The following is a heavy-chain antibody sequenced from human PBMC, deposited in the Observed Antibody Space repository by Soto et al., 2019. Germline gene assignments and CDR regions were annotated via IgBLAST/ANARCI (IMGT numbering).Heavy chain of an antibody. CDR3: AKDTRYADYVRWFDS. CDR1: GFTFSSYA. Sequence: EVHLLESGGGLVQPGGSLRLSCTASGFTFSSYAMTWFRQAPGRGLEGVSGITASGGRTFYADSVKGRFTISRDNSRSTLYLQMNSLRAEDTAIYYCAKDTRYADYVRWFDSWGQGTLVTVSS. V-gene: IGHV3-23*01. D-gene: IGHD4-17*01. CDR2: ITASGGRT. J-gene: IGHJ5*01.